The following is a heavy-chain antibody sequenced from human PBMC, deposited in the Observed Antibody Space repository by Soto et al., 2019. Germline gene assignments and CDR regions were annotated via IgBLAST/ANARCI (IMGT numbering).Heavy chain of an antibody. CDR3: ASRGVYGDYVDH. J-gene: IGHJ4*02. CDR2: IYYTGST. CDR1: GGSVSSGNYY. D-gene: IGHD4-17*01. Sequence: KPSETLSLTCTVSGGSVSSGNYYWSWIRQPPGKGLEWIGYIYYTGSTNYDPSLKSRVTISVDTSKNQFSLRLTSVTAADTAVYYCASRGVYGDYVDHWGQGTLVTVSS. V-gene: IGHV4-61*01.